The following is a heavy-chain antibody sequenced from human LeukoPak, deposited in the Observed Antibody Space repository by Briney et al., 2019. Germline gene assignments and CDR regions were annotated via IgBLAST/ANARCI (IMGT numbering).Heavy chain of an antibody. V-gene: IGHV1-3*01. CDR3: ARDLGIVATND. CDR1: GYTFTGYA. Sequence: ASVKVSCKASGYTFTGYAMHWVRQAPGQRLEWMGWINAGNGNTKYSQKFQGRVTITRDTSASTAYMELSSLRSEDTAVYYCARDLGIVATNDWGQGTLVTVSS. D-gene: IGHD5-12*01. J-gene: IGHJ4*02. CDR2: INAGNGNT.